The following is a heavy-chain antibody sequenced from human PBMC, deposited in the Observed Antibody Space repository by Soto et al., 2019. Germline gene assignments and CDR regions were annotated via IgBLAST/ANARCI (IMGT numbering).Heavy chain of an antibody. CDR3: TRRGRQSANWFDP. Sequence: QVQLVQSGAEVKMSGSSVKVSCKASGGTFNSFSIDWVRQAPGQGLEWMGGIIPMSGRPNYAQRFQGRVTFSADKSTNTVYLEVSSLTNEDTAVYYCTRRGRQSANWFDPWGQGTLVTVSS. CDR1: GGTFNSFS. V-gene: IGHV1-69*06. J-gene: IGHJ5*02. CDR2: IIPMSGRP.